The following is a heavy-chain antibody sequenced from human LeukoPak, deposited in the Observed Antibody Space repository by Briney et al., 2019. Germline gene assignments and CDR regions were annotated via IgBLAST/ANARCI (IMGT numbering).Heavy chain of an antibody. V-gene: IGHV4-59*01. Sequence: SETLSLTCTVSGGSISSYYWSWIRQPPGKGLEWIGYIYYSGSTNYNPSLKSRVTISVDTSKNQFSLKLSSVTAADTAVYYCASVRSSWEYYYYYYMDVWGKGTTVTVSS. D-gene: IGHD6-13*01. CDR2: IYYSGST. CDR1: GGSISSYY. CDR3: ASVRSSWEYYYYYYMDV. J-gene: IGHJ6*03.